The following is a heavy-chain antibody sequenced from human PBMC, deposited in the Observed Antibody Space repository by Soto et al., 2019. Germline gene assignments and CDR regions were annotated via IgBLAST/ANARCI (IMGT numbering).Heavy chain of an antibody. V-gene: IGHV3-30*03. CDR1: GFTFSDYA. CDR3: ATIDDPTTVVPQTHVHYYYYGMDV. Sequence: GGSLRLSCAASGFTFSDYAMHWVRQAPGKGLEWVAVVSHDGRNTHYADSVKGRFTISRDNSKNTLYLQMNSLRAEDTAVYYCATIDDPTTVVPQTHVHYYYYGMDVWGQGTTVTVSS. J-gene: IGHJ6*02. D-gene: IGHD4-17*01. CDR2: VSHDGRNT.